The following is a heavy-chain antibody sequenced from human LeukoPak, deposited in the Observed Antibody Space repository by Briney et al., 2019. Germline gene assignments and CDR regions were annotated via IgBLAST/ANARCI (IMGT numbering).Heavy chain of an antibody. Sequence: ASVKVSCKASGYTFTSYDINWVRQATGQGLEWMGWMNPNSGNTGYAQKFQGRVTMTRNTSISTAYMELSSLRSEGTAVYYCARGPYYDFWSGYYYYFDYWGQGTLVTVSS. V-gene: IGHV1-8*01. CDR3: ARGPYYDFWSGYYYYFDY. CDR2: MNPNSGNT. D-gene: IGHD3-3*01. CDR1: GYTFTSYD. J-gene: IGHJ4*02.